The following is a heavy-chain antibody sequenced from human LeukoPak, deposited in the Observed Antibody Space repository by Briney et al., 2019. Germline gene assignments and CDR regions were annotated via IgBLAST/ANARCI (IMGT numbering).Heavy chain of an antibody. J-gene: IGHJ3*02. Sequence: PGGSLRLSCVASGFTFSSYAMIWVRQAPGKGLEWVSGIRGSGGRTYYADSVKGRVTTSRDNSKNTLYLQMNSLRAEDTAVYYCAKDYGDYQGAFDIWGQGTLVTVSS. V-gene: IGHV3-23*01. CDR3: AKDYGDYQGAFDI. CDR2: IRGSGGRT. CDR1: GFTFSSYA. D-gene: IGHD4-17*01.